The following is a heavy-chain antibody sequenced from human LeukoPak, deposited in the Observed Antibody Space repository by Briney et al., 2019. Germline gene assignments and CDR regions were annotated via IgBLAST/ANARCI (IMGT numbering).Heavy chain of an antibody. CDR2: ISGNGGST. J-gene: IGHJ3*01. CDR1: GFTFSRNA. Sequence: PGGSLRLSCVVSGFTFSRNAMSWVRQAPGKGLEWVSSISGNGGSTYYADSVKGRFTISRDKSNNTLYLQMNSLRAEDAAVYYCANQYDSGSYYNVAFGAFDDWGQGTMVTVSS. CDR3: ANQYDSGSYYNVAFGAFDD. D-gene: IGHD3-10*01. V-gene: IGHV3-23*01.